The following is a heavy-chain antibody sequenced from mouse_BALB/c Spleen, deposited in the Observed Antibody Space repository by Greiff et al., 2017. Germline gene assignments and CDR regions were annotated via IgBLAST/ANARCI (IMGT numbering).Heavy chain of an antibody. Sequence: VQRVESGAELVRPGSSVKISCKASGYAFSSYWMNWVKQRPGQGLEWIGQIYPGDGDTNYNGKFKGKATLTADKSSSTAYMQLSSLTSEDSAVYFCARDGNSDYWGQGTTLTVSS. J-gene: IGHJ2*01. CDR3: ARDGNSDY. V-gene: IGHV1-80*01. CDR2: IYPGDGDT. CDR1: GYAFSSYW. D-gene: IGHD2-1*01.